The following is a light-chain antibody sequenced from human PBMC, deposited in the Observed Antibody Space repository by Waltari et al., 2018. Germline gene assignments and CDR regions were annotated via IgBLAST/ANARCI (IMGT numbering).Light chain of an antibody. CDR3: QQYYGSPFT. J-gene: IGKJ4*01. Sequence: DIVMTQSPDSLAVSLGERATINCKSSRSVFYSPNNKNYLSWYQQKPGQPPKLLIYWASTRESGVPDRFSASVSGTDFTLTIDSLQAEDVALYDCQQYYGSPFTFGGGTKVEIK. CDR2: WAS. V-gene: IGKV4-1*01. CDR1: RSVFYSPNNKNY.